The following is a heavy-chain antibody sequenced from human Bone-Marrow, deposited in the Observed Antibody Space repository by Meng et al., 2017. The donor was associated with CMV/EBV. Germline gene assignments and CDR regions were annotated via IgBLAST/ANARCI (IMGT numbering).Heavy chain of an antibody. J-gene: IGHJ4*02. V-gene: IGHV4-39*07. D-gene: IGHD2-2*01. CDR2: MYYSGST. Sequence: SETLSLTCNVSGGSISSSSYYWGWIRQPPGKGLEWIGSMYYSGSTNYNPSLKSRVTISVDKSKNQFSLKLSSVTAADTAVYYCAGDCSSTSCLDYWGQGTLVTVSS. CDR1: GGSISSSSYY. CDR3: AGDCSSTSCLDY.